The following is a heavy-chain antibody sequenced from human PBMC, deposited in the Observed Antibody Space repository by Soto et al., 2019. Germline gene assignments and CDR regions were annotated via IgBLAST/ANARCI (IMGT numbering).Heavy chain of an antibody. CDR1: GFTFSSYG. CDR2: IWYDGSNK. Sequence: QVQLVESGGGVVQPGRSLRLSCAASGFTFSSYGMHWVRQAPGKGLEWVAVIWYDGSNKYYADSVKGRFTISRDNSKNTLYLQMNSLRAEDTAVYYWARGGESGDLDYWGQGTLVTVSS. D-gene: IGHD3-10*01. J-gene: IGHJ4*02. CDR3: ARGGESGDLDY. V-gene: IGHV3-33*01.